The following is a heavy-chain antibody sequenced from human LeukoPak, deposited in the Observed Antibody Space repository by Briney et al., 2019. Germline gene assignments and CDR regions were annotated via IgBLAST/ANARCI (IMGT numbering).Heavy chain of an antibody. CDR2: ISSSSSYI. J-gene: IGHJ4*02. D-gene: IGHD2-2*01. V-gene: IGHV3-21*01. Sequence: TGGSLRLSCAASGFTFSSYAMNWVRQAPGKGLEWVSSISSSSSYIYYADSVKGRLTISRDHAKNSLYLQMNILRAEDTAVYYCARRPAAMKGEDYWGQGTLVTVSS. CDR1: GFTFSSYA. CDR3: ARRPAAMKGEDY.